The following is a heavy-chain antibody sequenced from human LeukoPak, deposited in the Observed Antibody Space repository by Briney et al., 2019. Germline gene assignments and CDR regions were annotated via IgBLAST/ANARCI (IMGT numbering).Heavy chain of an antibody. D-gene: IGHD5-24*01. V-gene: IGHV3-7*04. CDR3: TRVGYIDEGIDY. CDR2: IKEDGSEK. CDR1: GLTFGSYW. J-gene: IGHJ4*02. Sequence: GGSLRLSCAASGLTFGSYWMSWVRQAPGKGLEWVANIKEDGSEKHYVDSVKGRFTISRDNAKNSLYLQMNSLRAEDTAIYYCTRVGYIDEGIDYWGQGTLVTVSS.